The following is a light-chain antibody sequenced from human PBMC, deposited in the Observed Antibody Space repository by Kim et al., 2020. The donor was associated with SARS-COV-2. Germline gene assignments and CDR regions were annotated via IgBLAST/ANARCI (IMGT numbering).Light chain of an antibody. Sequence: APGERATLSCRASQSVRSKYFAWYQQRAGQAPLLLIYDASSRATGIPDRFSGSGSGTDFTLSISRLEPEDYAVYYCQQYATSPWTFGQGTKVDIK. CDR1: QSVRSKY. J-gene: IGKJ1*01. V-gene: IGKV3-20*01. CDR3: QQYATSPWT. CDR2: DAS.